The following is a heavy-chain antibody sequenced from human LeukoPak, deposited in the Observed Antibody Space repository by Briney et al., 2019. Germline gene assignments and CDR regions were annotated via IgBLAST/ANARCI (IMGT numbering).Heavy chain of an antibody. CDR2: INHSGST. Sequence: SETLSLTCAVYGGSFSGYYWSWIRQPPGKGLEWIGEINHSGSTNYNPSLKSRVTISVDTSKNQFSLKLSSVTAADTAVYYCASAFDYTEGYYGMDVWGQGTTVTVSS. CDR3: ASAFDYTEGYYGMDV. J-gene: IGHJ6*02. D-gene: IGHD4-11*01. CDR1: GGSFSGYY. V-gene: IGHV4-34*01.